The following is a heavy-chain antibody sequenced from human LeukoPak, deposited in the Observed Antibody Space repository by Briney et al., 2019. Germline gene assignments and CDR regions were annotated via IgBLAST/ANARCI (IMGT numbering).Heavy chain of an antibody. J-gene: IGHJ4*02. CDR1: VFTFSSYW. Sequence: QAGGSLRLSCAASVFTFSSYWMSWVRQAPGKGLEWVANIKSDGSEKYSVDSVKGRFTISRDNAKSSLYLQMNSLRVEDTAVYYCARGGGTTVTTANFDSWGQGTLVTVS. V-gene: IGHV3-7*01. CDR3: ARGGGTTVTTANFDS. D-gene: IGHD4-17*01. CDR2: IKSDGSEK.